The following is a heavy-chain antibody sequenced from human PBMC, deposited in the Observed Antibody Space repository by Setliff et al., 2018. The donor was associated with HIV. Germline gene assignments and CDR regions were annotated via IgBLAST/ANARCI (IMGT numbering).Heavy chain of an antibody. J-gene: IGHJ3*01. Sequence: PSETLSLTCTVSGGSIIINDYYWGWIRQSPGKGLEWIGSIVYSGTTYYNVSLESRVTISADTSKNQFSLKLSSVTAADTAVYYCVRSGYSGHFDVWGQGTMVTVSS. V-gene: IGHV4-39*01. CDR1: GGSIIINDYY. D-gene: IGHD5-12*01. CDR2: IVYSGTT. CDR3: VRSGYSGHFDV.